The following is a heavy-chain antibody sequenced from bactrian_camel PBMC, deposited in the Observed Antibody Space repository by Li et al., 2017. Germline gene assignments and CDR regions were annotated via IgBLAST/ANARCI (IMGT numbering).Heavy chain of an antibody. Sequence: HVQLVESGGGLVQAWGSLRLSCTAPFANACAGWFRQAPGKEREGVALLNSGGRTYYVDSAKGRFTISQDNAKTTFYLQMSNLKPEDTGMYYCAANAACWDAKIEEKYFGYWGQGTQVTVS. CDR1: FANAC. CDR3: AANAACWDAKIEEKYFGY. V-gene: IGHV3S55*01. CDR2: LNSGGRT. J-gene: IGHJ6*01. D-gene: IGHD1*01.